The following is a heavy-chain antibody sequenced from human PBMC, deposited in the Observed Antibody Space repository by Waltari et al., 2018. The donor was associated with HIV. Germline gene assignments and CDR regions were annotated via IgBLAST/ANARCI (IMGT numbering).Heavy chain of an antibody. J-gene: IGHJ6*02. Sequence: VQLVASGGGVVQPGKSLSLSCVASGFTFTNYAMYWVRQAPGKVVGWVAVLSNEGKKHFHAESVKGRFTISRDNSKNTVYLQMDSLSFEDTGVYYCARDGAWDTDGVIEYHVQDVWGQGITVTVSS. CDR2: LSNEGKKH. CDR3: ARDGAWDTDGVIEYHVQDV. V-gene: IGHV3-30*01. CDR1: GFTFTNYA. D-gene: IGHD6-6*01.